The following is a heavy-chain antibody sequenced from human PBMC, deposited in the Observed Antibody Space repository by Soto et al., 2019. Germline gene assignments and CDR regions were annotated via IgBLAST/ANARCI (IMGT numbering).Heavy chain of an antibody. Sequence: KSSETLSLTCTVSGGSIGGSNYFWGWSRQSPGTGLEWLGTIYSSGSTYYNPSLKSRITMSLDTSKNQFSLNLGSVTAADTAVYYYYGMDVWGQGTTVTVSS. CDR2: IYSSGST. V-gene: IGHV4-39*01. CDR3: YGMDV. CDR1: GGSIGGSNYF. J-gene: IGHJ6*02.